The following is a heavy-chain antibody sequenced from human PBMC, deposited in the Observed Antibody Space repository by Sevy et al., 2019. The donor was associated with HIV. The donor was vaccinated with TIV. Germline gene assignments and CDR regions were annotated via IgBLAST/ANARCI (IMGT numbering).Heavy chain of an antibody. Sequence: GGSLRLSCAASGFTFSSYAMHWVRQAPGKGLEWVVVISYDGSNKYYADSVKGRFTISRDNSKNTLYLQMNSLRAEDTAVYYCARNSYQRGYSYGLLGWFDPWGQGTLVTVSS. CDR2: ISYDGSNK. D-gene: IGHD5-18*01. CDR3: ARNSYQRGYSYGLLGWFDP. V-gene: IGHV3-30-3*01. J-gene: IGHJ5*02. CDR1: GFTFSSYA.